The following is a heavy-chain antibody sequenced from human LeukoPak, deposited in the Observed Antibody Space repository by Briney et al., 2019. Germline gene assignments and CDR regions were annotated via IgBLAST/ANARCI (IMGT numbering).Heavy chain of an antibody. Sequence: GESLKISCKGSGYSFTTSWIGWVRQMPGEGLEWMGIIYPGDSDTRYSPSFQGQVTFSADKSITTAYLQWSSLKASDTAMYYCARLGYCSNGVCYSFDYWGQGTLVTVSS. J-gene: IGHJ4*02. V-gene: IGHV5-51*01. CDR2: IYPGDSDT. D-gene: IGHD2-8*01. CDR1: GYSFTTSW. CDR3: ARLGYCSNGVCYSFDY.